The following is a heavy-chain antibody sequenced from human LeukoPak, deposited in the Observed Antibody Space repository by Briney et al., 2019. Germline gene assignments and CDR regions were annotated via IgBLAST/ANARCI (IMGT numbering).Heavy chain of an antibody. J-gene: IGHJ3*02. CDR2: ISSSSSTI. V-gene: IGHV3-48*01. CDR3: AKDRGYCSSTSCSSAFDI. CDR1: GFTFSSYS. D-gene: IGHD2-2*01. Sequence: GGSLRLSCAASGFTFSSYSMNWVRQAPGKGLEWVSYISSSSSTIYYADSVKGRFTISRDNSKNTLYLQMNSLRAEDTAVYYCAKDRGYCSSTSCSSAFDIWGQGTMVTVSS.